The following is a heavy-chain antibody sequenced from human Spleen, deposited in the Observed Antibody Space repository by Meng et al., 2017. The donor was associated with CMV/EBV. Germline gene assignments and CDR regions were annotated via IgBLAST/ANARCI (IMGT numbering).Heavy chain of an antibody. J-gene: IGHJ4*02. CDR3: ARLVVVAASCFDY. CDR2: INPSSGGT. D-gene: IGHD2-15*01. V-gene: IGHV1-2*06. CDR1: GYTFTGYY. Sequence: CKASGYTFTGYYMHWVRQAPGQGLEWMGRINPSSGGTNYAQKFQGRVTMTRDTSISTAYMELSRLRSDDTAVYYCARLVVVAASCFDYWGQGTLVTVSS.